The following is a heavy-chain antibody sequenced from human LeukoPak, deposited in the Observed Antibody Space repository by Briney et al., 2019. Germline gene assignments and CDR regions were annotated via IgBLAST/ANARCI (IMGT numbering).Heavy chain of an antibody. CDR2: ISSSSSYI. V-gene: IGHV3-21*01. CDR3: ARDVYSSSAH. CDR1: GFTVSSNY. Sequence: GGSLRLSCAASGFTVSSNYMNWVRQAPGKGLEWVSSISSSSSYIYYADSVKGRFTISRDNAKNSLYLQMNSLRAEDTAVYYCARDVYSSSAHWGQGTLVTVSS. J-gene: IGHJ4*02. D-gene: IGHD6-6*01.